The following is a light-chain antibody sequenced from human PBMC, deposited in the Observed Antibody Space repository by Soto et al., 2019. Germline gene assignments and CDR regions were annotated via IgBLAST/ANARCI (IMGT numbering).Light chain of an antibody. Sequence: IQMTQSPSARFASVGDIVTITCQATQDINIYLNWYQQKPGKAPNLLIYDASNLEIGVPSRLSGSGSGTHFTFTISSLKTEDIGTYYCQQYDILTITFGRGTRLEI. CDR3: QQYDILTIT. CDR1: QDINIY. CDR2: DAS. V-gene: IGKV1-33*01. J-gene: IGKJ5*01.